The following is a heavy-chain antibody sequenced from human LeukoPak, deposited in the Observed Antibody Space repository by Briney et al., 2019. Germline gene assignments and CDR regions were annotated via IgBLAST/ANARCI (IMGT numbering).Heavy chain of an antibody. CDR1: GFTFSSYG. CDR2: IWYDGSNK. J-gene: IGHJ4*02. CDR3: ARDTRDTPFDY. D-gene: IGHD5-24*01. Sequence: PGGSLRLSCAASGFTFSSYGMHWVRQAPGKGLEWVAVIWYDGSNKYYADSVKGRFTISRDNSKNTLYLQMNSLRAEDTAVYYCARDTRDTPFDYWGQGTLVTVSS. V-gene: IGHV3-33*01.